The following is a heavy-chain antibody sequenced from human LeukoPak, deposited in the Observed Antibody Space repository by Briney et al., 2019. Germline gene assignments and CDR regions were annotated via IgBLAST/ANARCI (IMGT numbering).Heavy chain of an antibody. CDR3: ARGPGWWPAYYFDY. V-gene: IGHV4-38-2*02. CDR1: GYSISSGYY. J-gene: IGHJ4*02. Sequence: SETLSLTCTVSGYSISSGYYWGWIRQPPGKGLEWIGSIYHSGSTYYNPSLKSRVTISVDTSKNQFSLKLSSVTAADTAVYYCARGPGWWPAYYFDYWGQGTLVTVSS. CDR2: IYHSGST. D-gene: IGHD2-15*01.